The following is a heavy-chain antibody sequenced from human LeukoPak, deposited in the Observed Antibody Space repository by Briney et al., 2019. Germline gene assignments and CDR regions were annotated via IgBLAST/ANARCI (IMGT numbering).Heavy chain of an antibody. J-gene: IGHJ5*02. CDR3: ARVPQHSWFDH. CDR2: ISSSSVYT. V-gene: IGHV3-11*05. Sequence: GGSLRLSCAASGFTFSDFYMSWVRQAPGKGLVLVSYISSSSVYTNYADSVKGRFTTSRDSAKNSLYLQMSSLRVDDTAVYYCARVPQHSWFDHWGQGTLVTVSS. CDR1: GFTFSDFY.